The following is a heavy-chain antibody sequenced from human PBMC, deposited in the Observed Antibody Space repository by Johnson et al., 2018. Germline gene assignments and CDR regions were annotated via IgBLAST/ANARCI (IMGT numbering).Heavy chain of an antibody. J-gene: IGHJ3*02. CDR1: GFTFSSYG. Sequence: QVQLVESGGGVVQPGRSLRLSCAASGFTFSSYGMHWVRQAPGKGLEWVAVIWYDGSNKYYEDSVKGRFTISRDNSKNTLYLQMNSLRAEDTAVYYCARDTGQWELKGAFDIWGQGTMVTVSS. D-gene: IGHD1-26*01. V-gene: IGHV3-33*01. CDR3: ARDTGQWELKGAFDI. CDR2: IWYDGSNK.